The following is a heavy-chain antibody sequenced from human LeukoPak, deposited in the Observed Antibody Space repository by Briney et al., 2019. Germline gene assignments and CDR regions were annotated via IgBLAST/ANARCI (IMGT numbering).Heavy chain of an antibody. V-gene: IGHV1-69*13. D-gene: IGHD5-24*01. CDR2: IIPIFGTA. Sequence: SVKVSCKASGGTFSSYAISWVRQAPGQGLEWMGGIIPIFGTANYAQKFQGRVTITADESTSTAYMELSSLRSEDTAVYYCARGGGDGYNYQGDYWGREPWSPSPQ. CDR1: GGTFSSYA. CDR3: ARGGGDGYNYQGDY. J-gene: IGHJ4*02.